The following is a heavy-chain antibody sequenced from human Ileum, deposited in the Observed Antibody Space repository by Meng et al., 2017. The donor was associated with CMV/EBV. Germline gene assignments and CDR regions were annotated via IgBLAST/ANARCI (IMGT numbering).Heavy chain of an antibody. CDR1: GFTFSDFY. D-gene: IGHD3-22*01. CDR2: ISGRSSSI. J-gene: IGHJ1*01. Sequence: GESLKISCATSGFTFSDFYMHWIRHAPGKGLVCLAYISGRSSSIFYADSVKGRLTITRDNAKNSVYLQMNNVKVDDTAVYYCARSTLQTVDSSGKAHWGQGTLVTVSS. V-gene: IGHV3-11*01. CDR3: ARSTLQTVDSSGKAH.